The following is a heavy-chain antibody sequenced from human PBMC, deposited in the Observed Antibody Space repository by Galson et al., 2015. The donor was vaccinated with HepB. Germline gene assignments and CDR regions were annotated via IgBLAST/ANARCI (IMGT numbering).Heavy chain of an antibody. CDR2: IKQDGSEK. D-gene: IGHD3-22*01. J-gene: IGHJ3*02. V-gene: IGHV3-7*03. CDR1: GFTFSSYW. CDR3: AREGSYYYDSSGYYYAASDDAFDI. Sequence: SLRLSCAASGFTFSSYWMSWVRQAPGKGLEWVANIKQDGSEKYYVDSVKGRFTISRDNAKNSLYLQMNSLRAEDTAVYYCAREGSYYYDSSGYYYAASDDAFDIWGQGTMVTVSS.